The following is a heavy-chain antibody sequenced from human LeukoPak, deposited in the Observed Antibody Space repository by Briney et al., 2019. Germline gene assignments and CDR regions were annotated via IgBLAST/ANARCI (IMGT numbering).Heavy chain of an antibody. CDR2: ISSSSSTI. Sequence: GGSLRLSCAASGFTFSSYSMNWVRQAPGKGLEWVSYISSSSSTIYYADSVKGRFTISRDNAKNTLYLQMNSLRAEDTAVYYCARGPSSYDILTGCSNDAFDIWGQGTMVTVSS. CDR1: GFTFSSYS. J-gene: IGHJ3*02. V-gene: IGHV3-48*04. D-gene: IGHD3-9*01. CDR3: ARGPSSYDILTGCSNDAFDI.